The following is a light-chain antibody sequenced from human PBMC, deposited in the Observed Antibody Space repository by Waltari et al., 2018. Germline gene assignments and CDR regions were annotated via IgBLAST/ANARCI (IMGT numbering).Light chain of an antibody. J-gene: IGKJ1*01. CDR1: QSVSSN. Sequence: EIVMTQSPGTLSVSPGERATLSCRASQSVSSNLAWYQQKPGQAPRLLIYCTSTSATGIPVRFSGSGSGTEFTLTISSMQSEDFAVYYCQQYNDWPRTFGQGTKVEIK. V-gene: IGKV3-15*01. CDR3: QQYNDWPRT. CDR2: CTS.